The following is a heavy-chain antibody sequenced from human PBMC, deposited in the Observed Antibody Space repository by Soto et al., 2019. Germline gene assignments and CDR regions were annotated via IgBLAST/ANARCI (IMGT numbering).Heavy chain of an antibody. V-gene: IGHV4-31*03. CDR2: ISSSGST. CDR3: ARGSFSSGSSWFDP. D-gene: IGHD6-6*01. CDR1: SGSISSGDYF. Sequence: SETLSLTCTVSSGSISSGDYFWTWIRQQPGKGLEWIGYISSSGSTYHNPSLMSRLTISVDSSVNQFPLNLSSVTAADTAVYYCARGSFSSGSSWFDPWRQGTLVTVSS. J-gene: IGHJ5*02.